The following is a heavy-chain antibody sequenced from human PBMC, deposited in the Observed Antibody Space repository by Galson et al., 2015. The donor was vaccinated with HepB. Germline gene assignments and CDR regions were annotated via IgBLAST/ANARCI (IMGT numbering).Heavy chain of an antibody. CDR2: ISYDGSNK. Sequence: SLRLSCAASGFTFSSYAMHWVRQAPGKGLEWVAVISYDGSNKYYADSVKGRFTISRDNSKNTLYLQMNSLRAEDTAVYYCARSSLEMHPFDIWGQGTMVTVSS. D-gene: IGHD5-24*01. J-gene: IGHJ3*02. CDR3: ARSSLEMHPFDI. CDR1: GFTFSSYA. V-gene: IGHV3-30-3*01.